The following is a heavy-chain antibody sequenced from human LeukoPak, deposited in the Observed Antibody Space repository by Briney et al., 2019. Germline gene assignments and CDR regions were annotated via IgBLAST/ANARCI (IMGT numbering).Heavy chain of an antibody. J-gene: IGHJ5*02. CDR2: ISAYNGNT. CDR3: ARAIVVVPASNWFDP. V-gene: IGHV1-18*01. Sequence: ASVKVSCKASGYTFTSYGISWVRQAPGQGLEWMGWISAYNGNTNYAQKLQGRVTMTTDTSTSTAYMELRSLRSDDTAVYYCARAIVVVPASNWFDPWGQGTLDTVSS. CDR1: GYTFTSYG. D-gene: IGHD2-2*01.